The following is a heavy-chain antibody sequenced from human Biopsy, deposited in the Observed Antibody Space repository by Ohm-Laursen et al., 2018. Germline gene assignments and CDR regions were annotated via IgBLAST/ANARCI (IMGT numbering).Heavy chain of an antibody. V-gene: IGHV3-33*01. CDR2: IRDDGSYK. CDR1: GFTFSNYG. D-gene: IGHD4-11*01. J-gene: IGHJ4*02. Sequence: SSLRLSCTASGFTFSNYGMHWVRQAPGKGLEWLAVIRDDGSYKYYGDSVQGRFTISRDNSKNTVYLQMNSLRAEDTAIYYCARDSTINTVTTADYWGQGTLVTVSS. CDR3: ARDSTINTVTTADY.